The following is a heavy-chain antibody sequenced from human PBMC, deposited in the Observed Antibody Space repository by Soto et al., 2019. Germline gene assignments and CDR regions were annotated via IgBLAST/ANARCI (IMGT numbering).Heavy chain of an antibody. CDR1: GFTFSSYS. CDR2: ISSSSSYI. J-gene: IGHJ6*03. Sequence: EVQLVESGGGLVKPGGSLRLSCAASGFTFSSYSMNWVRQAPGKGLEWVSSISSSSSYIYYADSVKGRFTISRDNTKNSPYQQMNRLRGEDTAVYYCAIYDPVVAATNLYYHYYMDVWGKGTTVTVAS. V-gene: IGHV3-21*01. D-gene: IGHD2-15*01. CDR3: AIYDPVVAATNLYYHYYMDV.